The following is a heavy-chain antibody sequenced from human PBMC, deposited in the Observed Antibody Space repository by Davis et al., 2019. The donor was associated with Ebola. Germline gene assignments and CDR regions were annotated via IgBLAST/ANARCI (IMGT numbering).Heavy chain of an antibody. D-gene: IGHD6-13*01. J-gene: IGHJ4*02. V-gene: IGHV3-48*03. CDR3: ARPGRSTSPGY. CDR2: ISSSGRST. CDR1: GFTFSSYD. Sequence: GESLKISCVASGFTFSSYDMNWVRQAPGKGLEWISGISSSGRSTYYADSVKGRFTISRDNANNLLYLQMNSLRDEDTAVYYCARPGRSTSPGYWGQGTLVTVSS.